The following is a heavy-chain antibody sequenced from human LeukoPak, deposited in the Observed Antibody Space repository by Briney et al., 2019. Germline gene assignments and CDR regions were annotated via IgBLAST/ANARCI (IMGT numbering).Heavy chain of an antibody. D-gene: IGHD6-6*01. CDR3: ARGGASSKFFDA. Sequence: SETLFLTCSVSGVSISNYYWSWIRQPPGKGLEWIAFIYYDGTTNYNPSLKSRVTISVDASKNQYSLNLISVTPADTAVYYCARGGASSKFFDAWGQGILVTVSS. CDR1: GVSISNYY. J-gene: IGHJ4*02. CDR2: IYYDGTT. V-gene: IGHV4-59*01.